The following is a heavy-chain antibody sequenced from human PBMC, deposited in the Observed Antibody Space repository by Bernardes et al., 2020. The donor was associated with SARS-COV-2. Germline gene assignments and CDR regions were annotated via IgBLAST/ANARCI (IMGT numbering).Heavy chain of an antibody. J-gene: IGHJ3*01. V-gene: IGHV4-39*01. D-gene: IGHD3-9*01. CDR1: GGSLTHARYY. CDR2: IYYNGNA. CDR3: ARADISIGAPAFDL. Sequence: SETLSLTCTGSGGSLTHARYYWGWIRQPPGKGLEWIGNIYYNGNAYYNPSLKSRVTLSFDTSRNQVSLHLNSVTATDSAVYYCARADISIGAPAFDLWGQVTMVTVSS.